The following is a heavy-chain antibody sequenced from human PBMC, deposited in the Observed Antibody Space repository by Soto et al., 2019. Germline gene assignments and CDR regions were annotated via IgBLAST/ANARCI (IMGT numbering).Heavy chain of an antibody. Sequence: PGGSLRLSCAASGFTFTNAWIHWVRQAPGKGLEWVGRIKSKADGGTTDYAAPVKGRFTISRDASKTTLYLRMNSLKTEDTAIYYCTTDPHSTGTKYWGQGTLVTVSS. CDR1: GFTFTNAW. CDR2: IKSKADGGTT. J-gene: IGHJ4*02. V-gene: IGHV3-15*01. D-gene: IGHD1-1*01. CDR3: TTDPHSTGTKY.